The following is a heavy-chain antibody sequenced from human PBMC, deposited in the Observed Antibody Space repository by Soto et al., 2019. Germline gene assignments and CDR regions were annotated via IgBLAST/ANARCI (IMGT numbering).Heavy chain of an antibody. D-gene: IGHD3-22*01. CDR3: AIASPYYYDSSGYSRYFDY. CDR1: GYTFTGYY. CDR2: INPNSGGT. J-gene: IGHJ4*02. Sequence: ASVKVSCKASGYTFTGYYMHWVRQAPGQGLEWMGWINPNSGGTNYAQKFQGWVTMTRDTSISTAYMELSRLRSDDTAVYYCAIASPYYYDSSGYSRYFDYWGQGTLVTVSS. V-gene: IGHV1-2*04.